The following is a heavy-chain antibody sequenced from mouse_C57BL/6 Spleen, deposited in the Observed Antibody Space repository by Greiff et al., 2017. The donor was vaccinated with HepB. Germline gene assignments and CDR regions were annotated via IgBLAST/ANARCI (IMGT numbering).Heavy chain of an antibody. CDR3: ARAENPIYYDYDGFAY. Sequence: VQLQESGAELARPGASVKLSCKASGYTFTSYGISWVKQRTGQGLEWIGEIYPRSGNTYYNEKFKGKATLTADKSSSTAYMELRSLTSEDSAVYFCARAENPIYYDYDGFAYWGQGTLVTVSA. CDR1: GYTFTSYG. J-gene: IGHJ3*01. D-gene: IGHD2-4*01. CDR2: IYPRSGNT. V-gene: IGHV1-81*01.